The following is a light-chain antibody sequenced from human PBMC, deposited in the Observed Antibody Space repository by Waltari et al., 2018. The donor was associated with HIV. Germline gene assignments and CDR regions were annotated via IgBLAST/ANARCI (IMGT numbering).Light chain of an antibody. CDR1: QRISNY. Sequence: DIQMTQSPSALSASVGDRVNITCRASQRISNYLNWYQQKPGKAPKLLMSAASSLQSGVPSRFSGSGSGTDFTLTISSLQPEDFATYYCQQSYSTPLTFGGGTKVEIK. J-gene: IGKJ4*01. CDR3: QQSYSTPLT. V-gene: IGKV1-39*01. CDR2: AAS.